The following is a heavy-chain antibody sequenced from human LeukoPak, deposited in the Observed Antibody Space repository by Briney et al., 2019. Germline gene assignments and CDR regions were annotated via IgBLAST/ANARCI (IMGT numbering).Heavy chain of an antibody. CDR1: GGSISSYY. Sequence: SETLSLTCTVSGGSISSYYWSWIRQPPGKGLEWVGYIYYSGSTNYNPSLKSRVTISVDTSKNQFSLKLSSVTAADTAVYYCARVRKVTGAYYYYYYYMDVWGKGTTVTVSS. CDR3: ARVRKVTGAYYYYYYYMDV. V-gene: IGHV4-59*12. D-gene: IGHD3-10*01. J-gene: IGHJ6*03. CDR2: IYYSGST.